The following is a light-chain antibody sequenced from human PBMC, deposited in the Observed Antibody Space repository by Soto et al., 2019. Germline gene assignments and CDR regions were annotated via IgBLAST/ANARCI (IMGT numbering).Light chain of an antibody. J-gene: IGLJ2*01. CDR1: SGHSSYA. V-gene: IGLV4-69*01. CDR2: LDSDGSH. CDR3: QTWGTGIHVV. Sequence: QLVLTQSPSASASLGASVKLTCTLSSGHSSYAIAWHQQQPEKGHRYLMKLDSDGSHTKGDAIPDRFSGSSSGAERYLTISSLQSADEADYYCQTWGTGIHVVFGGGTKLTVL.